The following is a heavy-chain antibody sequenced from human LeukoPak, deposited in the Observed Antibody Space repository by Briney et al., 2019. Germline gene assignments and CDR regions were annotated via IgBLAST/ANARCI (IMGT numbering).Heavy chain of an antibody. D-gene: IGHD5-24*01. CDR3: ARLKDGYNSFVDY. V-gene: IGHV4-39*01. CDR1: GGSISSSSYY. CDR2: IYYSGST. J-gene: IGHJ4*02. Sequence: SETLSLTCTVSGGSISSSSYYWGWIRQPPGKGLEWIGSIYYSGSTYYNPSLKSRVTISVDTSKNQFSLKLSPVTAADTAVYYCARLKDGYNSFVDYWGQGTLVTVSS.